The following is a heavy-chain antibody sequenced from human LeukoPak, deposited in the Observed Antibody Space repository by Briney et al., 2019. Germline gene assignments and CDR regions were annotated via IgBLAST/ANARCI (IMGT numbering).Heavy chain of an antibody. CDR1: GFTFDDYA. V-gene: IGHV3-9*01. Sequence: PGGSLRLSCAASGFTFDDYAMHWVRQAPGKGLEWVSGISWNSGSIGYADSVKGRFTVSRDNSQNTLYLQMNTLRAEDTAVYYCTTAFGTGAPFEYWGQGTLVTVSS. D-gene: IGHD6-13*01. J-gene: IGHJ4*02. CDR3: TTAFGTGAPFEY. CDR2: ISWNSGSI.